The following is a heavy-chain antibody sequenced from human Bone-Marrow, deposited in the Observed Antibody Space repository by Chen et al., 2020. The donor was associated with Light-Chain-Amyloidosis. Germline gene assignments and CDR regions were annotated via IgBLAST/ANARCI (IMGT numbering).Heavy chain of an antibody. D-gene: IGHD1-26*01. CDR2: ISRSSSHI. V-gene: IGHV3-21*01. CDR1: GFTFSSYT. Sequence: EVQLAESGGGLVKPGGSLRLSCVASGFTFSSYTMNWVRQTPGRGLEWVSSISRSSSHIYYADSMRGRFTISRDNAKNSLYLQMNNLRAEDTAVYYCARGGSYNYFDYWGQGILVTVSS. CDR3: ARGGSYNYFDY. J-gene: IGHJ4*02.